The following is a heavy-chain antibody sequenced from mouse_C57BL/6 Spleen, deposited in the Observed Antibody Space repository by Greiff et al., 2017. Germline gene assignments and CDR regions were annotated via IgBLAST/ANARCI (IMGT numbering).Heavy chain of an antibody. CDR2: IWSGGST. V-gene: IGHV2-2*01. J-gene: IGHJ3*01. Sequence: QVQLQQSGPGLVQPSQSLSITCTVSGFSLTSYGVHWVRQSPGKGLEWLGVIWSGGSTDYNAAFISRLSISKDNSKSQVFFKMNSLQADDTAIYYCARKITTVEGSLAYWGQGTLVTVSA. D-gene: IGHD1-1*01. CDR1: GFSLTSYG. CDR3: ARKITTVEGSLAY.